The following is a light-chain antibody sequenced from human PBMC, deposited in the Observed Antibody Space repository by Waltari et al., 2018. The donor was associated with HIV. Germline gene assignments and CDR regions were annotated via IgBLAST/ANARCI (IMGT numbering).Light chain of an antibody. CDR3: QQYYTTPFT. J-gene: IGKJ3*01. V-gene: IGKV4-1*01. Sequence: DIVMTQSPDSLSVSLGERATINCKSSQSVLYSPNNKNYLVWYQQKPGQPPKLLISWASTRESGVPARFSGSGSGTDFTLTISSLQAEDVASYYCQQYYTTPFTFGPGTRVEIK. CDR2: WAS. CDR1: QSVLYSPNNKNY.